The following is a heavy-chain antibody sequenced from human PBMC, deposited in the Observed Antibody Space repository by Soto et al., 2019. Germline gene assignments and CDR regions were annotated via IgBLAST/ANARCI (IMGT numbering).Heavy chain of an antibody. D-gene: IGHD6-6*01. CDR3: ARGSSSPTGYYYYGMDV. V-gene: IGHV1-3*01. J-gene: IGHJ6*02. Sequence: ASVKVSCKASGYTFTSYAMHWVRQAPGQRLEWMGWINAGNGNTKYSQKFQGRVTITRDTSASTAYMELSSLRSEDTAVYYCARGSSSPTGYYYYGMDVWGQGTTVPVSS. CDR2: INAGNGNT. CDR1: GYTFTSYA.